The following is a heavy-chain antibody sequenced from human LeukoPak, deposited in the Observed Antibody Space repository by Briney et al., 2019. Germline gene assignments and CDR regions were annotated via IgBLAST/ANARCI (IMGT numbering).Heavy chain of an antibody. CDR3: ARGGSVSGYYTTY. D-gene: IGHD3-22*01. J-gene: IGHJ4*02. CDR2: INTDGSTS. V-gene: IGHV3-74*01. Sequence: GGSLRLSCAASGFTFSSYSMNWVRQPPGKGPVWVSRINTDGSTSSYADSVKGRFTISRDNARNSLYLQMNSLRAEDTAVYYCARGGSVSGYYTTYWGQGTLVTVSS. CDR1: GFTFSSYS.